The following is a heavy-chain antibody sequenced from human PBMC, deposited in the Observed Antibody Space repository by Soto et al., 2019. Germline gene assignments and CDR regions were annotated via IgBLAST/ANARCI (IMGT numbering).Heavy chain of an antibody. CDR1: GFTFSGSA. CDR2: IRSKANSYAT. V-gene: IGHV3-73*02. J-gene: IGHJ6*02. CDR3: TRHGRYSSGWYVPIEEYSMDV. Sequence: EVQLVESGGGLVQPGGSLKLSCAASGFTFSGSAMHWVRQASGKGLEWVGRIRSKANSYATAYAASVKGRFTISRDDSKNTAYLQMNSLKTEDTAVYYCTRHGRYSSGWYVPIEEYSMDVWGQGTTVTVSS. D-gene: IGHD6-19*01.